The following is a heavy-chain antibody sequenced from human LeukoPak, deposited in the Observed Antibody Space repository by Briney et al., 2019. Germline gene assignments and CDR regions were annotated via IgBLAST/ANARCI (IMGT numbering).Heavy chain of an antibody. CDR2: ISYDGSNK. CDR1: GFTFSSYA. CDR3: ARGAYSSGWYKSYYYYGMDV. J-gene: IGHJ6*02. V-gene: IGHV3-30*04. Sequence: GGSLRLSCAASGFTFSSYAMHWVRQAPGKGLEWVAVISYDGSNKYYADSVKGRFTISRDNSKNTLYLQVNSLRAEDTAVYYCARGAYSSGWYKSYYYYGMDVWGQGTTVTVSS. D-gene: IGHD6-19*01.